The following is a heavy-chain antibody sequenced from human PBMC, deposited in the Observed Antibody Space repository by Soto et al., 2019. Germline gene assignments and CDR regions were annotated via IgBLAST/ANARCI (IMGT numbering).Heavy chain of an antibody. V-gene: IGHV3-23*01. CDR1: GFIFSSYA. D-gene: IGHD6-19*01. CDR2: ISGSGGST. CDR3: SDPIAVAGPFDY. Sequence: GGSLRLSCAASGFIFSSYAMSWVRQAPGKGLEWVSAISGSGGSTYYADSVKGRFTISRDNSKNTLYLQMNSLRAEDTAVYYCSDPIAVAGPFDYWGQGTLVTVSS. J-gene: IGHJ4*02.